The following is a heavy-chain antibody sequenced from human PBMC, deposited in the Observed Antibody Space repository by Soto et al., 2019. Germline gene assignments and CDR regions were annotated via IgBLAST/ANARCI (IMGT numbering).Heavy chain of an antibody. CDR2: IYYSGST. CDR1: GGSISSYY. CDR3: AKQQWLVLNAFDI. V-gene: IGHV4-59*01. Sequence: SETLSLTCTVSGGSISSYYWSWIRQPPGKGLEWIGYIYYSGSTNYNPSLKSRVTISVDTSKNQFSLKLSSVTAADTAVYYCAKQQWLVLNAFDIWGQGTMVTVSS. J-gene: IGHJ3*02. D-gene: IGHD6-19*01.